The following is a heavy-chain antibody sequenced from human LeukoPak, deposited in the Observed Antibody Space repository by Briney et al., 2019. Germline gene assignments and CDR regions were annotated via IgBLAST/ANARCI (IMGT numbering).Heavy chain of an antibody. V-gene: IGHV3-30*01. Sequence: DSVKGRFSISRDNSKNTLYLRMNSLRAEDTAMYYCTRIGYISSWSGDYWGQGTLVTVSS. CDR3: TRIGYISSWSGDY. D-gene: IGHD6-13*01. J-gene: IGHJ4*02.